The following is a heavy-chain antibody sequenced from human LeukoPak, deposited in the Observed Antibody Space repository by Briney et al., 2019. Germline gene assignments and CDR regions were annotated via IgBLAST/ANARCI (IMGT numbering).Heavy chain of an antibody. CDR2: IYPGDSDT. CDR1: GYSFTSYW. D-gene: IGHD6-13*01. V-gene: IGHV5-51*01. CDR3: ARHGPPQYSSSWQPSFDY. J-gene: IGHJ4*02. Sequence: GESLKISCKGSGYSFTSYWIAWVRQMPGQGLEWMGTIYPGDSDTRYSPSFQGQVTISADKSMSTAYLQWSSLRASDTAMYYCARHGPPQYSSSWQPSFDYWGQGTPVTVSS.